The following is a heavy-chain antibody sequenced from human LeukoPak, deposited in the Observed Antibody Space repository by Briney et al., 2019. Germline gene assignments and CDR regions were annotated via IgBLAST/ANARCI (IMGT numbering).Heavy chain of an antibody. CDR2: ISYDGSNK. Sequence: PGRSLRLSCAASGFTFSSYAMHWVRQAPGKGLEWVAVISYDGSNKYYADSVKGRFTISRDNSKNTLYLQMNSLRAEDTAVYYCARDLTPNFGVVIFYYYYYGMDVWGQGTTVTISS. CDR1: GFTFSSYA. CDR3: ARDLTPNFGVVIFYYYYYGMDV. D-gene: IGHD3-3*01. J-gene: IGHJ6*02. V-gene: IGHV3-30-3*01.